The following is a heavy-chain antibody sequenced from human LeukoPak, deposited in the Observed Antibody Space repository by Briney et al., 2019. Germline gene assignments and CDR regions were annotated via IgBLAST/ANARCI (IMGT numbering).Heavy chain of an antibody. CDR2: INQDGNEK. J-gene: IGHJ6*03. V-gene: IGHV3-7*01. CDR3: SRALEV. Sequence: GGSLRLSCEVSGFIFRKYWMDWVRQAPGRGLEWVANINQDGNEKYFVDSVKGRFTISRENAKNSLYLQINSLRAADTSVYYCSRALEVSGKGTTVTVSS. CDR1: GFIFRKYW.